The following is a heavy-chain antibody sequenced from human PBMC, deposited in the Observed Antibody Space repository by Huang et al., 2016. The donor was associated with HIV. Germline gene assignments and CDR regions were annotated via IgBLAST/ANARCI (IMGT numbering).Heavy chain of an antibody. V-gene: IGHV4-34*01. CDR1: GGSFSGYY. Sequence: QVQLQQWGAGLLRPSETLSLTCAVYGGSFSGYYGTWIRQPPGKGLEWIGDNNHSESTNYNPSRKSRVTISVDTSRNQFSLTLTSVTAADTAVYYCARGQGGYYYYYMDVWGKGTTVTVSS. CDR2: NNHSEST. J-gene: IGHJ6*03. CDR3: ARGQGGYYYYYMDV.